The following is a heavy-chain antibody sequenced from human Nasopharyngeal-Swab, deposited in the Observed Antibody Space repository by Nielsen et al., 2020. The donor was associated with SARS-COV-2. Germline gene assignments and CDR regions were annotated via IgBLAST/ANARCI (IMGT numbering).Heavy chain of an antibody. J-gene: IGHJ4*02. CDR1: GYTFTSYD. CDR2: MNPNSGNT. D-gene: IGHD3-22*01. CDR3: ARRSSRDYYDSSGYEDY. V-gene: IGHV1-8*01. Sequence: ASVKVSCKASGYTFTSYDINWVRQATGQGFEWMGWMNPNSGNTDYAQKLQGRVTMTTDTSTSTAYMELRSLRSDDTAVYYCARRSSRDYYDSSGYEDYWGQGTLVTVSS.